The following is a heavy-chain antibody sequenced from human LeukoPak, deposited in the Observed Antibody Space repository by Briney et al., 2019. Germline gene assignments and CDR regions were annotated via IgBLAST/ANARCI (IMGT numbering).Heavy chain of an antibody. D-gene: IGHD3-3*01. J-gene: IGHJ4*02. CDR3: ARPKDLELRFLEWLHPLMV. Sequence: PGGSLRLSCAASGFTFSSYEMNWVRQAPGKGLEWVSYISSSGSTIYYADSVKGRFTISRDNSKNTLYLQMNSLRAEDTAVYYCARPKDLELRFLEWLHPLMVWGQGTLVTVSS. CDR1: GFTFSSYE. V-gene: IGHV3-48*03. CDR2: ISSSGSTI.